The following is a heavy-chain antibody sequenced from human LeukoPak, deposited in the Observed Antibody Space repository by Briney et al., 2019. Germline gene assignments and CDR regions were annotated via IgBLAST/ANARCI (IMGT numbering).Heavy chain of an antibody. D-gene: IGHD6-19*01. CDR3: AKDRSSGWSFPNFDY. J-gene: IGHJ4*02. CDR1: GFTVSSNY. Sequence: GGSLRLSCAVSGFTVSSNYMSWVRQAPGKGLEWVSVIYSDGSTYSADSVKGRFTISRDNSKNTLYLQMNSLRAEDTAVYYCAKDRSSGWSFPNFDYWGQGTLVTVSS. CDR2: IYSDGST. V-gene: IGHV3-53*05.